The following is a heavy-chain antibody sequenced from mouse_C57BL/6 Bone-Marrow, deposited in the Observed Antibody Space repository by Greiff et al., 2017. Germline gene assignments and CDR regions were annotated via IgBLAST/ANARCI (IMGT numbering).Heavy chain of an antibody. CDR2: ISYDGSN. V-gene: IGHV3-6*01. CDR1: GYSITSGYY. Sequence: DVQLQESGPGLVKPSQSLSLTCSVTGYSITSGYYWNWIRQFPGNKLEWMGYISYDGSNNYNPSLKNRISITRDTSKNQFFLKLNSVTTEDTATYYCAREGIDYGSFFDYWGQGTTLTVSS. CDR3: AREGIDYGSFFDY. D-gene: IGHD1-1*01. J-gene: IGHJ2*01.